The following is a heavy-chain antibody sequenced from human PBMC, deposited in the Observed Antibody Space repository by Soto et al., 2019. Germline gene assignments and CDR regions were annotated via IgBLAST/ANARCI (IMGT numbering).Heavy chain of an antibody. Sequence: GGSLRLSCVASGFTFSSYWMSWVRQAPGKGLEWVANIKQGGSEKYYVDSVKGRFTISRDNAKNSLYLQMNSLRAEDTAVYYCARDSSGWYHYYYGMDVWGQGTTVTVSS. J-gene: IGHJ6*02. CDR3: ARDSSGWYHYYYGMDV. CDR2: IKQGGSEK. D-gene: IGHD6-19*01. V-gene: IGHV3-7*01. CDR1: GFTFSSYW.